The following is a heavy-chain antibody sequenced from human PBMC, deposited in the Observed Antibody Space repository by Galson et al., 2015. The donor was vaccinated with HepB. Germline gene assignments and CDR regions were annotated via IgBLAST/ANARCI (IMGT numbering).Heavy chain of an antibody. J-gene: IGHJ2*01. CDR1: GFTFSSYS. Sequence: SLRLSCAASGFTFSSYSMNWVRQAPGKGLEWVSFLSSSSTTIYYADYAKGRFPISKDDAKNSLYLQMNSLTAEDTAVDYCPRDLTGYSSTWRRYWFFDLWGRGTLVTVSS. V-gene: IGHV3-48*04. D-gene: IGHD6-13*01. CDR3: PRDLTGYSSTWRRYWFFDL. CDR2: LSSSSTTI.